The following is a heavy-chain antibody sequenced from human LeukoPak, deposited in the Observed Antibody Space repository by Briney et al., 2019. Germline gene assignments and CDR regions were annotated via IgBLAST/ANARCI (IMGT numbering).Heavy chain of an antibody. Sequence: ASVKVSCKASGYTFTGYYIHWVRQAPRQGLEWMGRINPNTGDTHYERKFRGRVTMTRDTSITTAYMELSRLRSDDTARIYCARGDSGSYSPSAFWGQGTLVTVS. D-gene: IGHD1-26*01. CDR2: INPNTGDT. V-gene: IGHV1-2*06. CDR1: GYTFTGYY. CDR3: ARGDSGSYSPSAF. J-gene: IGHJ4*02.